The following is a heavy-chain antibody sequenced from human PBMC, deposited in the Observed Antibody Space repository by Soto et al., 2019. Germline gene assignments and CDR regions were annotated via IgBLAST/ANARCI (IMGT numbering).Heavy chain of an antibody. Sequence: QVQLVQSGAEVKKPGSSVKVSCKASGGTFSSYTISWVRQAPGQGLEWMGRIIPILGIANYAQKFQGRVTITADKSTSTAYRELSSLRSEDTAEYYCARDPANADWFDPWGQGTLVTVSS. CDR1: GGTFSSYT. CDR3: ARDPANADWFDP. J-gene: IGHJ5*02. D-gene: IGHD2-2*01. V-gene: IGHV1-69*08. CDR2: IIPILGIA.